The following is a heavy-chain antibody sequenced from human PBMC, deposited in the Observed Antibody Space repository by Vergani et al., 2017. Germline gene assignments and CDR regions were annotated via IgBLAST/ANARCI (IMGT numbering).Heavy chain of an antibody. V-gene: IGHV3-74*01. D-gene: IGHD2-2*02. J-gene: IGHJ4*02. CDR1: GFTFSTFW. Sequence: EVQLVESGGGLVQPWGSLRLSCAASGFTFSTFWMHWVRQAPGKGLVWVSRINNDGSSTIYTDSVKGRFTISRDNAKNTLYLQMNSLRVEDTAVYYCARGYCSSTSCFTGSFDYWGQGTPVTVSS. CDR2: INNDGSST. CDR3: ARGYCSSTSCFTGSFDY.